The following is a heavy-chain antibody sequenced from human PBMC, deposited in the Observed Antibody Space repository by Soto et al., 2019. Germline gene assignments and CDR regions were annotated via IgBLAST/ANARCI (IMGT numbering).Heavy chain of an antibody. D-gene: IGHD2-15*01. CDR2: ISAYNGNT. CDR1: GYTFTSYG. V-gene: IGHV1-18*01. J-gene: IGHJ3*02. CDR3: ARDSVCGGGSCYSEVAFDI. Sequence: ASVKVSCKASGYTFTSYGISWVRQAPGQGLEWMGWISAYNGNTNYAQKLQGRVTMTTDTSTSTAYMELRSLRSDDTAVYYCARDSVCGGGSCYSEVAFDIWGQGTMVTVSS.